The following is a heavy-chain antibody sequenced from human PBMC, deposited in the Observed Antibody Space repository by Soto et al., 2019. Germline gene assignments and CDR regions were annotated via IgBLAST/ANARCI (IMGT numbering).Heavy chain of an antibody. CDR3: ASGVAASHFYSYSMAV. V-gene: IGHV3-11*01. CDR1: GFTFSDYY. D-gene: IGHD2-15*01. Sequence: QVQLVESGGGLVKPGGSLRLSCAASGFTFSDYYMSWIRQAPGKGLEWVSYISGSGSTIYYADSVKGRFTISRDNAKNSLHLQMNSLRAEATAVYYCASGVAASHFYSYSMAVWGKGTPVTVSS. J-gene: IGHJ6*03. CDR2: ISGSGSTI.